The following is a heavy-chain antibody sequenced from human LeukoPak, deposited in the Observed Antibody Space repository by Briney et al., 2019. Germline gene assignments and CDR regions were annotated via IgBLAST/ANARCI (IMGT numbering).Heavy chain of an antibody. CDR2: IWYDGSQK. D-gene: IGHD4-17*01. CDR3: ARDRGDYNHNFDY. J-gene: IGHJ4*02. Sequence: GGSLRLSCAVSGFTFRNAGMRWVRQAPGKGLEWVAVIWYDGSQKYYADSVKGRFTISRDNSKNMLYLHMNSLRAEDTAVYFCARDRGDYNHNFDYWGQGTLVTVSS. CDR1: GFTFRNAG. V-gene: IGHV3-33*01.